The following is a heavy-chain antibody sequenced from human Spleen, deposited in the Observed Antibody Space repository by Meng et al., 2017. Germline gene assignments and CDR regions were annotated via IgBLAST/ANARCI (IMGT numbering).Heavy chain of an antibody. CDR3: ARDHGVTMSPDYFYYGMDV. CDR1: GYTFTGYY. CDR2: INPSGGKT. J-gene: IGHJ6*02. D-gene: IGHD4-17*01. Sequence: ASVKVSCKASGYTFTGYYIHWVRQAPGQGLEWMGIINPSGGKTTYAQKFQGRVTMTSDTSTSTVYMELSSLRSEDTAVYYCARDHGVTMSPDYFYYGMDVWGQGTTVTVSS. V-gene: IGHV1-46*01.